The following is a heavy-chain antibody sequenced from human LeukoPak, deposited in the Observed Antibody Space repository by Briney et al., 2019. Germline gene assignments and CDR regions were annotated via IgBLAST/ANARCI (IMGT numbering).Heavy chain of an antibody. CDR3: AKGGRWYYYDSSGFIFY. CDR1: GFTFSSYA. J-gene: IGHJ4*02. CDR2: ISGSGGST. D-gene: IGHD3-22*01. Sequence: PGGSLRLSCAASGFTFSSYAMSWVRQAPGKGLEWVSAISGSGGSTYYADSVKGRFTISRDNSKNTLYLQMNSLRAEDTAVYYCAKGGRWYYYDSSGFIFYWGQGTLVTVSS. V-gene: IGHV3-23*01.